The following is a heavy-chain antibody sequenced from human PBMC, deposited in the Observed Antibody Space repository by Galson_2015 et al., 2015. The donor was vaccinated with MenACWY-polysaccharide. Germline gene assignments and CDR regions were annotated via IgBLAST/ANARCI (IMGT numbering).Heavy chain of an antibody. V-gene: IGHV4-4*02. Sequence: ETLSLTCAVSGGSISSNHWWRWVRQPPGKGLEWIGEIYHTGTTNYNPSPESRLTISVDKSQSQFSLKLSSVTAADTAVYYCARRYRYATSDYYPAFDMWGQGTMVTVSS. CDR3: ARRYRYATSDYYPAFDM. J-gene: IGHJ3*02. D-gene: IGHD2-2*01. CDR1: GGSISSNHW. CDR2: IYHTGTT.